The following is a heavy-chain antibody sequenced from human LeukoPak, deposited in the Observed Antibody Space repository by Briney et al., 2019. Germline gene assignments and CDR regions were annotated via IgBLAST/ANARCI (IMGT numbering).Heavy chain of an antibody. CDR2: ISGSGGNT. D-gene: IGHD4-23*01. CDR3: AKSRRRWCSQF. V-gene: IGHV3-23*01. J-gene: IGHJ4*02. CDR1: EFTFISDA. Sequence: GGSLRLSCAGLEFTFISDAMSSVRQAPGKGLEWVSAISGSGGNTYYADSVKGRFTISRDSSKNTLYLQMNNLRAEDTAVYYSAKSRRRWCSQFRGQGTLVTVSS.